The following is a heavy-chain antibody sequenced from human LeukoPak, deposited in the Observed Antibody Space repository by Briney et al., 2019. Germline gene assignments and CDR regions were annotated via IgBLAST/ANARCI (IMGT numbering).Heavy chain of an antibody. CDR2: IWYDGSNK. CDR1: GFTFSSYG. CDR3: ARDRAATQGWVEFDP. V-gene: IGHV3-33*01. Sequence: GGSLRLSCAASGFTFSSYGMHWVRQAPGKGLEWVAVIWYDGSNKYYADSVKGRFTISRDDSKNTVYLQMNSLRLDDTAVYFCARDRAATQGWVEFDPWGQGTLVTVSS. J-gene: IGHJ5*02. D-gene: IGHD1-26*01.